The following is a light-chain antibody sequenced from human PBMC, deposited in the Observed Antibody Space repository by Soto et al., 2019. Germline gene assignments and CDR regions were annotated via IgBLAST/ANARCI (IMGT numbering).Light chain of an antibody. Sequence: IPVTQYPSFVSASVGDRVTNTYLASQSIDNWLAWYQQKPGKAPKLLIYDASTLESGVSSGFSGSGSGTEFTLTISSLRPDDFATYYCQHYDTFPYTFGQGTKVDIK. CDR3: QHYDTFPYT. CDR2: DAS. V-gene: IGKV1-5*01. CDR1: QSIDNW. J-gene: IGKJ2*01.